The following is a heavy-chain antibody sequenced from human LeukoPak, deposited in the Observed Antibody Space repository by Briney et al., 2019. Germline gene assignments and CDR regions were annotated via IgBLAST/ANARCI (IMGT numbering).Heavy chain of an antibody. D-gene: IGHD3-22*01. CDR2: IYYSGST. V-gene: IGHV4-59*12. CDR3: ARDPYYYDSSGYSI. CDR1: GGSISSYY. J-gene: IGHJ4*02. Sequence: SETLSLTCTVSGGSISSYYWSWIRQPPGKGLEWIGYIYYSGSTNYNPSLKSRVTISVDTSKNQFSLKLSSVTAADTAVYYCARDPYYYDSSGYSIWGQGTLVTVSS.